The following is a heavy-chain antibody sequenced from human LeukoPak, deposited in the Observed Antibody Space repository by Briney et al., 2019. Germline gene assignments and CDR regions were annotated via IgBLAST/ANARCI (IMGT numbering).Heavy chain of an antibody. CDR2: IYYSGST. J-gene: IGHJ3*02. CDR1: GGSISSSSYY. D-gene: IGHD7-27*01. CDR3: AKILGVANWADSFDI. V-gene: IGHV4-39*01. Sequence: SETLSLTCTVSGGSISSSSYYWGWIRQPPGKGLEWIGSIYYSGSTYYNPSLKSRVTISVDTSKNQFSLKLSSVTAADTAVYYCAKILGVANWADSFDIWGQGTLVTVFS.